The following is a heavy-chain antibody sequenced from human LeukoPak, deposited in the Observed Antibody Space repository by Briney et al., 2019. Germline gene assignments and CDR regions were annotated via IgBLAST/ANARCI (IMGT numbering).Heavy chain of an antibody. CDR1: GFTFSKYG. CDR2: ISYDGNNK. Sequence: GGSLRLSCVTTGFTFSKYGMHWVRQAPGKGLEWVAVISYDGNNKYYADSVKGRFTISRDNSKNTLYLQMNSLRAEDTAVYYCAKVGSYYNGDGVDYWGQGTLVTVSS. CDR3: AKVGSYYNGDGVDY. V-gene: IGHV3-30*18. D-gene: IGHD1-26*01. J-gene: IGHJ4*02.